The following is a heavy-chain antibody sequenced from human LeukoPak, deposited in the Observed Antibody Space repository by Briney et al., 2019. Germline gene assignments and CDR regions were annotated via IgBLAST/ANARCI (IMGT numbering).Heavy chain of an antibody. Sequence: GGSLRLSCAASGFIFDDFGMSWVRQAPGKGLEWVSGINWNGGSTGYADSVEGRFTISRDNAKSSLYLQMNSLRAEDTALYYCAILTGYSSQWGQGTLVTVSS. CDR2: INWNGGST. CDR1: GFIFDDFG. CDR3: AILTGYSSQ. V-gene: IGHV3-20*04. D-gene: IGHD6-13*01. J-gene: IGHJ4*02.